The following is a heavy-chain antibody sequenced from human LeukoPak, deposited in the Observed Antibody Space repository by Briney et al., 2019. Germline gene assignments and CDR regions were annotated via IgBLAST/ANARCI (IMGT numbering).Heavy chain of an antibody. CDR3: ARNSPEWSRLRYFHYYYMDV. CDR2: IYSSGTT. V-gene: IGHV4-4*07. CDR1: DGSISTYT. Sequence: PSQTLSLTCTVPDGSISTYTWTWIRQPAGKGLEWIGRIYSSGTTISNPSLKSRLTMSVDTSKNQFSLNLRSVTAADTAVYYCARNSPEWSRLRYFHYYYMDVWSKGTTVTVSS. J-gene: IGHJ6*03. D-gene: IGHD3-3*01.